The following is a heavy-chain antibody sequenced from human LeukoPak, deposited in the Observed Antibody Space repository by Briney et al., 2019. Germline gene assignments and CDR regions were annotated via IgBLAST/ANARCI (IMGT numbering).Heavy chain of an antibody. V-gene: IGHV3-30*18. D-gene: IGHD5-12*01. CDR3: AKWANSGYGYFDY. J-gene: IGHJ4*02. CDR2: ISYDGSNK. Sequence: GGSLRPSCAAYGFTFSSYGMHCVRPAPGKGLEWVAVISYDGSNKYYADSMKRRVTISTDNSKNALYLQMNSLRAEDTAVYYCAKWANSGYGYFDYWGQGTLVTVSS. CDR1: GFTFSSYG.